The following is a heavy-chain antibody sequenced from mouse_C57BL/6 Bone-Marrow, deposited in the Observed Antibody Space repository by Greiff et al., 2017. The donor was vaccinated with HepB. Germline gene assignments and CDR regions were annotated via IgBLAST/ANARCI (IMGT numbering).Heavy chain of an antibody. CDR1: GFSFNTYA. V-gene: IGHV10-1*01. CDR2: IRSKSNNYAK. CDR3: VRQYYGSSDDV. D-gene: IGHD1-1*01. J-gene: IGHJ1*03. Sequence: EVQVVESGGGLVQPKGSLKLSCAASGFSFNTYAMNWVRQAPGKGLEWVARIRSKSNNYAKYYANSVKDRFTITRDGSESMLYLQMNNLKTEDTAMYYCVRQYYGSSDDVWGTGTTVTVSS.